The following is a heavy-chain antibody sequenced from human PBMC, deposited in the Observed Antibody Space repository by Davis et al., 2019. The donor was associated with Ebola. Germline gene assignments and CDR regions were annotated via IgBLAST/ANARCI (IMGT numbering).Heavy chain of an antibody. CDR2: IIPMFGTA. Sequence: SVKVSCKASGGTFSSYAISWVRQAPGQGLEWMGGIIPMFGTAIYAQKFQGRVTITADESTSTAYMELSSLRSEDTAVYYCARHVLGVLPGDNYYYGMDVWGQGTTVTVSS. D-gene: IGHD3-16*01. J-gene: IGHJ6*02. CDR1: GGTFSSYA. CDR3: ARHVLGVLPGDNYYYGMDV. V-gene: IGHV1-69*13.